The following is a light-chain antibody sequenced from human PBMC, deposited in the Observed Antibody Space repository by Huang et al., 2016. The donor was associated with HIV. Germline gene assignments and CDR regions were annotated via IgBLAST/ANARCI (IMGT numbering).Light chain of an antibody. CDR3: QQSDSTPYT. CDR1: KSFSSS. CDR2: AAS. Sequence: DIQMTQSPSSLSASVGDRVTISCRSSKSFSSSLNWYQQRPGKAPKLLIYAASSVQSGVPSRFSGSGSGTDFSLTINSLQPEDFATYYCQQSDSTPYTFGQGTKLEIK. J-gene: IGKJ2*01. V-gene: IGKV1-39*01.